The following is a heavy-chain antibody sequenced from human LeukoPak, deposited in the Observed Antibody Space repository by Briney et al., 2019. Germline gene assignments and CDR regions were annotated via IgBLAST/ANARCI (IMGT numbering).Heavy chain of an antibody. CDR2: ISGGGSSI. CDR3: ARGSGYSSGWFEY. Sequence: GGSLRLSCAASGFTFDDYAMHWVRQAPGKGLEWVSYISGGGSSIYYADSVKGRFTISRDNAKNSLYLQMNSLRVEDTAVYHCARGSGYSSGWFEYWGQGSLVTVSS. V-gene: IGHV3-11*01. J-gene: IGHJ4*02. D-gene: IGHD6-19*01. CDR1: GFTFDDYA.